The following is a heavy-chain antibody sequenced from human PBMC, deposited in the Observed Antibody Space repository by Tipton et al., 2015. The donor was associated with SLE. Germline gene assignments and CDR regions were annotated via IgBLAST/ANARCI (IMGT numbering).Heavy chain of an antibody. V-gene: IGHV4-39*07. Sequence: TLSLTCTVSGGSVSTSSCYWGWIRQPPGKGLEWIGSIYYSGSTYYNPSLKSRVTISVDTSKNQYSLKLNSVTAADTAVFYCARKFSSWSFWDYWGQGTLVTVSS. CDR2: IYYSGST. CDR1: GGSVSTSSCY. J-gene: IGHJ4*02. CDR3: ARKFSSWSFWDY. D-gene: IGHD6-13*01.